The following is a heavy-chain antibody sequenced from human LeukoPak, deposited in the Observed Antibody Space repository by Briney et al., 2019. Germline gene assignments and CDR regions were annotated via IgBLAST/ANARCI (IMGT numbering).Heavy chain of an antibody. Sequence: PGGSLRLSCAASGFTFSSYWMHWVRQAPGKGLVWVARINSDGSSTSYADSVKGRFTISRDNAKNTLYLQMNSLRAEDTAVYYCAMGPYYYDSSGYYYWGQGTLVTVSS. CDR2: INSDGSST. J-gene: IGHJ4*02. CDR1: GFTFSSYW. CDR3: AMGPYYYDSSGYYY. V-gene: IGHV3-74*01. D-gene: IGHD3-22*01.